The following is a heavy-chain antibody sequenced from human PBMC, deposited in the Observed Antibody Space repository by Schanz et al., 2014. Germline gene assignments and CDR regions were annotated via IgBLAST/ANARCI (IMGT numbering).Heavy chain of an antibody. D-gene: IGHD3-9*01. CDR1: AFIFRSYS. CDR3: AYCDVLTGFDY. Sequence: EVQLVESGGGLVQPGGSLRLSCAASAFIFRSYSMHWVRQAPGKGLEWVSYISSSGSTIYYADSVKGRFTISRDNSKNTLYLQINNLRAEDTAVYYCAYCDVLTGFDYWGQGTQVTVSS. J-gene: IGHJ4*02. CDR2: ISSSGSTI. V-gene: IGHV3-48*01.